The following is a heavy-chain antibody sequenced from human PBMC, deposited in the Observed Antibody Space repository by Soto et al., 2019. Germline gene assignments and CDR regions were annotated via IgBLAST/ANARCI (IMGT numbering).Heavy chain of an antibody. V-gene: IGHV5-10-1*01. D-gene: IGHD6-6*01. CDR2: IDPSDSYT. CDR3: ASLSIAALWFDP. Sequence: GESLKISCKGSGYSFTSYWISWVRQMPGKRLEWMGRIDPSDSYTNYSPSFQGHVTISADKSISTAYLQWSSLKASDTAMYYCASLSIAALWFDPWGQGTLLTVSS. J-gene: IGHJ5*02. CDR1: GYSFTSYW.